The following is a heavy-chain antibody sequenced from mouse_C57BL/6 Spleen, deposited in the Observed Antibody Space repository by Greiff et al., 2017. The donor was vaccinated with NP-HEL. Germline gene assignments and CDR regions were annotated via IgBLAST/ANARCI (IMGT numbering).Heavy chain of an antibody. J-gene: IGHJ3*01. CDR2: ISYDGSN. CDR3: AKLGRGFAY. CDR1: GYSITSGYY. V-gene: IGHV3-6*01. D-gene: IGHD4-1*01. Sequence: EVQLVESGPGLVKPSQSLSLTCSVTGYSITSGYYWNWIRQFPGNKLEWMGYISYDGSNNYNPSLKNRISITRDTSKNQFFLKLNSVTTEDTATYYCAKLGRGFAYWGQGTLVTVSA.